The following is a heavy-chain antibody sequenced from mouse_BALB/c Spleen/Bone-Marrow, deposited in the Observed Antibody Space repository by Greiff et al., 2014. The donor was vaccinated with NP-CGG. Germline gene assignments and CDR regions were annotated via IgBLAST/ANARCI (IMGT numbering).Heavy chain of an antibody. CDR2: IYPGNSDT. D-gene: IGHD2-2*01. CDR1: GYSFTSYW. V-gene: IGHV1-5*01. J-gene: IGHJ4*01. CDR3: TNGYDYYAMDY. Sequence: DVQLQQSGTVLARPGASVKMSCKASGYSFTSYWMHWVKQRPGQGLEWIGAIYPGNSDTSYNQKFKGKAKLTAVTSASTAYMELSSLTNEDSAVYYCTNGYDYYAMDYWGQGTSVTVSS.